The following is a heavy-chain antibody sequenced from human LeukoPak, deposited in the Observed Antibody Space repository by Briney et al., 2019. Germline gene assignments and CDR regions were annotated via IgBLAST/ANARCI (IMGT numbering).Heavy chain of an antibody. D-gene: IGHD2-2*03. CDR1: GFTFSSYA. CDR2: ISGSGGST. V-gene: IGHV3-23*01. CDR3: ARGAHTYILDIVVVPAAPDY. J-gene: IGHJ4*02. Sequence: GGSLRLSCGASGFTFSSYAMSWVRQAPGKGLEWVSEISGSGGSTYYADSVKGRFTISRDNSKNTLYLQMNSPRAEDTAVYYCARGAHTYILDIVVVPAAPDYWGQGTLVTVSS.